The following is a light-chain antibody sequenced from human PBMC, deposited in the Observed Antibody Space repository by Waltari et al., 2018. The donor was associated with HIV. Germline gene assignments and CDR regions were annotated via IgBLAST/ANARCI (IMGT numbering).Light chain of an antibody. V-gene: IGLV2-23*02. CDR1: SSNVGSDYL. CDR2: EVT. CDR3: CSCPRSGIRYV. Sequence: QSSLTQPASVSGSPGQSITIPCPGTSSNVGSDYLVSWYQQHPGEAPKLIIYEVTKRPSGDSNRFSGSKSGNTASLTISGLQAEDEADYYCCSCPRSGIRYVFGTGTKVTVL. J-gene: IGLJ1*01.